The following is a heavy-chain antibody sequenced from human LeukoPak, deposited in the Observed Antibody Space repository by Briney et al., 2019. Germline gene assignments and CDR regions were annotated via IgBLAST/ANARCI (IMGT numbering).Heavy chain of an antibody. J-gene: IGHJ4*02. D-gene: IGHD5-18*01. CDR1: GGTFRSYV. V-gene: IGHV1-69*13. CDR2: IIPIFGTA. Sequence: GASVKVSCKASGGTFRSYVISWVRQAPGQGLEWMGGIIPIFGTANYTQKFQGRVTITADESTSTAYMELSSLRSEDTAVYYCAGGYSYGAFDYWGQGTLVTVSS. CDR3: AGGYSYGAFDY.